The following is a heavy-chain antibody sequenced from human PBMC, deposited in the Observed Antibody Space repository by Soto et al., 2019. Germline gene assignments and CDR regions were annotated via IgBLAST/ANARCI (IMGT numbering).Heavy chain of an antibody. D-gene: IGHD2-2*01. Sequence: GSLRLSCAASGFTFSSYGMHWVRQAPGKGLEWVAVIWYDGSNKYYADSVKGRFTISRDNSKNTLYLQMNSLRAEDTAVYYCARDSKGGYCSSTSCSYYFDYWGQGT. V-gene: IGHV3-33*01. CDR3: ARDSKGGYCSSTSCSYYFDY. CDR1: GFTFSSYG. CDR2: IWYDGSNK. J-gene: IGHJ4*02.